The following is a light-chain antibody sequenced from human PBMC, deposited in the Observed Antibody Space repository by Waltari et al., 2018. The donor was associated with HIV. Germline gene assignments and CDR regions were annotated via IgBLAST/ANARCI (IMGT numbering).Light chain of an antibody. CDR2: GAG. Sequence: SSELTQDPAVYVAFGQTVRITYHGDRLSNYFASSYQRRPGQAPLLVIYGAGNRPSGIPDRFSGSSSGSTSTLTIAGAQAEDEADYYCNSRDFSGKQYVFGAGTRVTVL. J-gene: IGLJ1*01. CDR3: NSRDFSGKQYV. V-gene: IGLV3-19*01. CDR1: RLSNYF.